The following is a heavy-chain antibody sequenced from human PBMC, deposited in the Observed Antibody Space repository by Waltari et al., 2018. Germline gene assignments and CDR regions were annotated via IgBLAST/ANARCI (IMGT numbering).Heavy chain of an antibody. CDR1: GFTFYSYS. D-gene: IGHD3-10*01. V-gene: IGHV3-48*04. CDR2: IRSSNTHR. J-gene: IGHJ4*02. Sequence: EVQLVESGGGFVQPGGSLRLSCVASGFTFYSYSMNWVRQAPGKGTDGISCIRSSNTHRNYADSAKGRFIVTGDNANNSRYLQMNSLIVEDTAVYYCARETTTMVHGASHEYWGQGVLVTVAS. CDR3: ARETTTMVHGASHEY.